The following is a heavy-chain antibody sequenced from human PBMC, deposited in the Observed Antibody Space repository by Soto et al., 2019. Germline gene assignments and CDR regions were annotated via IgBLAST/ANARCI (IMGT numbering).Heavy chain of an antibody. CDR2: INHSGST. Sequence: PSETLSLTCAVYGGSFSGYYWSWIRQSPGKGLEWIGEINHSGSTNYNPSLKSRVTISVDTSKNQFSLKLSSVTAADTAVYYCARGGIAAAGEGDYWGQGTLVTVSS. V-gene: IGHV4-34*01. D-gene: IGHD6-13*01. CDR3: ARGGIAAAGEGDY. CDR1: GGSFSGYY. J-gene: IGHJ4*02.